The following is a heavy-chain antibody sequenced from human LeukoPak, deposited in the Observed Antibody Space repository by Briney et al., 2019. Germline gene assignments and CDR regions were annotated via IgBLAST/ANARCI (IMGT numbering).Heavy chain of an antibody. CDR1: GASISDYY. V-gene: IGHV4-4*07. CDR2: IYAAET. Sequence: SETLSLTCNVSGASISDYYWSWIRQSAGKGLEWIGRIYAAETDFNPSLKSRLTMSIDTSKNQFSLKLSSVTAADTAVYYCASEPYGDYEGDAFDIWGQGTMVTVSS. CDR3: ASEPYGDYEGDAFDI. J-gene: IGHJ3*02. D-gene: IGHD4-17*01.